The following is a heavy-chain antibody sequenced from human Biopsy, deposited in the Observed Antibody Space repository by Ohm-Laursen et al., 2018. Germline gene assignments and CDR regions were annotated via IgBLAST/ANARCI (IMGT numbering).Heavy chain of an antibody. J-gene: IGHJ3*01. D-gene: IGHD3-3*01. Sequence: TLSLTCTVSGASMTGYFWTWVRQPAGKGLEWIGHIYTIGDTTYNPSLESRVTMSLDTSENQFSLKMTSLTAAATAVYFCAREDEGLLRALDLWGQGTMVTVSS. CDR3: AREDEGLLRALDL. V-gene: IGHV4-4*07. CDR2: IYTIGDT. CDR1: GASMTGYF.